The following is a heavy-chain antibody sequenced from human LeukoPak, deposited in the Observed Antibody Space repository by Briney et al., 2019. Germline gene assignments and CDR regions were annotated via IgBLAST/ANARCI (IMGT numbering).Heavy chain of an antibody. D-gene: IGHD3-22*01. V-gene: IGHV3-23*01. J-gene: IGHJ4*02. CDR3: AKESRYGGIVFDC. CDR2: ISGSADHT. Sequence: GGSLRLSCVASEFTFSNFAMSWVRQAPGKGLEWVSAISGSADHTYYADSVRGRFTTSRDRSKNTLYLQMNSLRAEDTAMYYCAKESRYGGIVFDCWGQGTLVTVSS. CDR1: EFTFSNFA.